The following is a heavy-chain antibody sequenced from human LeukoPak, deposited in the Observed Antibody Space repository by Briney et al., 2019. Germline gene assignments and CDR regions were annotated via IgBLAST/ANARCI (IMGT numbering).Heavy chain of an antibody. J-gene: IGHJ6*02. D-gene: IGHD2-15*01. CDR1: GFTFSSYA. Sequence: GGSLRLSCAASGFTFSSYAMSWVRQAPGKGLVWVSRINTDESVISYADSVKGRFTISRDNAKNTLYLQMSSLRAEDTALYYCARDLGYCSGGRCYYYYGMDVWGQGTTVTVSS. CDR3: ARDLGYCSGGRCYYYYGMDV. V-gene: IGHV3-74*01. CDR2: INTDESVI.